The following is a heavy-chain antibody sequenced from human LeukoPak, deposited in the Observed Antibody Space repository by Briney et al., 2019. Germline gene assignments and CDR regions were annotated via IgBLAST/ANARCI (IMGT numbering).Heavy chain of an antibody. CDR1: GYTFTSYG. V-gene: IGHV1-18*01. D-gene: IGHD3-10*01. Sequence: ASVKVSCKASGYTFTSYGISWVRQAPGQGLEWMGWISAYNGNTNYAQKLQGRVTMTTDTSTSTAYMELRSLRSDDTAVYYCARDRPNGGFGELSLFDYWGQGTLVTVSS. CDR2: ISAYNGNT. J-gene: IGHJ4*02. CDR3: ARDRPNGGFGELSLFDY.